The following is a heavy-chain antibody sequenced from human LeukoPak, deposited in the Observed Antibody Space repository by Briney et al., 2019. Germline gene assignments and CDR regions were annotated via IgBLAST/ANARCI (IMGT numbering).Heavy chain of an antibody. CDR1: GFTFSSYA. CDR2: ISGSGGST. J-gene: IGHJ4*02. Sequence: PGGSLRLSCAASGFTFSSYAMSWVRQAPGKGLEWVSAISGSGGSTYYADSVKGRFTVSRDNSKNTLYLQMNSLRAEDTAVYYCAKARRAWSGSDFDYWGQGTLVTVSS. CDR3: AKARRAWSGSDFDY. V-gene: IGHV3-23*01. D-gene: IGHD3-3*01.